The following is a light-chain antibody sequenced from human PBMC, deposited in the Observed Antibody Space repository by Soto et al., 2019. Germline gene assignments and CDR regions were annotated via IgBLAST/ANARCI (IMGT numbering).Light chain of an antibody. Sequence: EIVLTQSPATLSLSPGERATLSCRASQSVSSYLAWYQQKPGQAPRLLIYDASNRASGIPARFSGSGSGTGFSLTISSLEPEDIPVYYCHQRSYWPWTFGQGTKVEIK. V-gene: IGKV3-11*01. CDR2: DAS. CDR3: HQRSYWPWT. CDR1: QSVSSY. J-gene: IGKJ1*01.